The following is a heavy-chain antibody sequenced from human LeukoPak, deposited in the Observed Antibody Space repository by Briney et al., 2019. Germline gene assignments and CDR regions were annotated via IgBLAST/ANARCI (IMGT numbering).Heavy chain of an antibody. Sequence: SETLSLTCTVSGGSISSYYWSWIRQPPGKGLEWIGYIYYTGSTNYNPSLKSRVTISVDTSKNQFSLKLSSVTAADTAVYYCARHVGNSGSGSYLTYFDYWGQGTLVTVSS. CDR1: GGSISSYY. CDR2: IYYTGST. J-gene: IGHJ4*02. CDR3: ARHVGNSGSGSYLTYFDY. D-gene: IGHD3-10*01. V-gene: IGHV4-59*08.